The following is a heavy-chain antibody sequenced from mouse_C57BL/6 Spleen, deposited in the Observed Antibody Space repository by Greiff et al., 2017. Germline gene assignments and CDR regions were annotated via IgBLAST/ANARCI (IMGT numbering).Heavy chain of an antibody. Sequence: EVKLVESGAELVKPGASVKLSCTASGFNIKDYYMHWVKRRTEQGLEWIGRIDPEDGETKYAPKFQGKATITADTSSNTAYLQLSSLTSEDTAVYYCVLGAWFAYWGQGTLVTVSA. CDR3: VLGAWFAY. CDR2: IDPEDGET. V-gene: IGHV14-2*01. D-gene: IGHD4-1*01. J-gene: IGHJ3*01. CDR1: GFNIKDYY.